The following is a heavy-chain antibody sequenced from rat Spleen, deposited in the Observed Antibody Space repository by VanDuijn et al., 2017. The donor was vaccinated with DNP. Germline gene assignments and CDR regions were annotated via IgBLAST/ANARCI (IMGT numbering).Heavy chain of an antibody. D-gene: IGHD3-4*01. CDR3: ARRQPYHYES. CDR1: GFSFRNYY. Sequence: EVQLVESGGGLVQPGGSLKLSCVASGFSFRNYYMAWVRQTPNRGLEWVAMISHSDGTTYYPDSVKGRFTISRDNAESSLYLQMNSLKSEDTATNYYARRQPYHYESWGQGVMVT. J-gene: IGHJ2*01. CDR2: ISHSDGTT. V-gene: IGHV5-25*01.